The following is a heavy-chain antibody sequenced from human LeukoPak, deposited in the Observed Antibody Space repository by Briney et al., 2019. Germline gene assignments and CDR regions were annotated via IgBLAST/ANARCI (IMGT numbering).Heavy chain of an antibody. Sequence: GGSLRLSCAASGFTVSSNYMSWVRQAPGKGLEWVSVIYSGGSTYYADSVKGRFTISRDNSKNTLYLQMNSLRAEDTAVYYCARDRRGDTAMVDWGQGTLVTVSS. V-gene: IGHV3-53*01. CDR2: IYSGGST. CDR3: ARDRRGDTAMVD. J-gene: IGHJ4*02. CDR1: GFTVSSNY. D-gene: IGHD5-18*01.